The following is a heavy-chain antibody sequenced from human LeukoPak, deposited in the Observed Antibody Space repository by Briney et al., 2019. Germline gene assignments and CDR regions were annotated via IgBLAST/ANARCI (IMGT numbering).Heavy chain of an antibody. J-gene: IGHJ4*02. D-gene: IGHD2-15*01. CDR2: MNPNSGNT. V-gene: IGHV1-8*01. Sequence: ASVKVSCKASGYTFTSYDINWVRQATGQGLEWMGWMNPNSGNTGYAQKFQGRATMTRNTSISTAYMELSSLRSEDTAVYYCARARGYCSGGSCYYYFDYWGQGTLVTVSS. CDR3: ARARGYCSGGSCYYYFDY. CDR1: GYTFTSYD.